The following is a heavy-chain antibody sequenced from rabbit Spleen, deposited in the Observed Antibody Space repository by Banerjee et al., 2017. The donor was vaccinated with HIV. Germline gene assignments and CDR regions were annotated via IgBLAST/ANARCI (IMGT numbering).Heavy chain of an antibody. CDR2: IHPAFGLR. CDR3: ARGFASSSGYYLNL. J-gene: IGHJ4*01. Sequence: ELVESGGGLVQPGESLTLSCKASGFDFSSYGITWVRQAPGKGPEWIAYIHPAFGLRKYANSVKGRFTISSDNAQNTVFLQMTSLTASDTATYFCARGFASSSGYYLNLWGPGTLVTVS. V-gene: IGHV1S47*01. D-gene: IGHD1-1*01. CDR1: GFDFSSYG.